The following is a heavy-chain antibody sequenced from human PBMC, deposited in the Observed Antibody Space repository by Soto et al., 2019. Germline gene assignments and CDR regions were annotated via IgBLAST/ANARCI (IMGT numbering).Heavy chain of an antibody. Sequence: PSETLSLTCTVSGGSISHGDYYWSWILQPPGKGLEWVGYIYYTGTTYFNPSLKSRLTISIDTSKSQFSLNLSSVTAADTAVYFCARVTGDYDFEYWGQGTLVSVSS. CDR3: ARVTGDYDFEY. J-gene: IGHJ4*02. D-gene: IGHD4-17*01. CDR1: GGSISHGDYY. V-gene: IGHV4-30-4*01. CDR2: IYYTGTT.